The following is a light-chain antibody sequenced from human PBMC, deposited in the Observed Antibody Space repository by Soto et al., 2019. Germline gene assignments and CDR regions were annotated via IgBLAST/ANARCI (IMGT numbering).Light chain of an antibody. CDR3: SSYTPSSTYV. V-gene: IGLV2-14*01. CDR1: SSDVGDYNY. CDR2: EVS. Sequence: QSALTQPASVSGSPGQSITISCTGTSSDVGDYNYVSWYQQHPGKAPKLMIYEVSNRPSGVSNRFSASKSGNTASLTISGLQAEDEADYYCSSYTPSSTYVFGTGTTLTVL. J-gene: IGLJ1*01.